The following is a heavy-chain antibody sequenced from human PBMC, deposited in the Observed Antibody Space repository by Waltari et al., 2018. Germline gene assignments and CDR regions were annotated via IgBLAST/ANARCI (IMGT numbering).Heavy chain of an antibody. J-gene: IGHJ4*02. D-gene: IGHD3-22*01. CDR1: GYTFTSYY. CDR3: ARDALGYDSSGYDY. Sequence: VQLVQSGAEVKKPGASVKVSCKASGYTFTSYYMHLVRQSPGQGLEWMGIINPSGGSTSYAQKFQGRVTMTRETSTSTVYMELSSLRSEDTAVYYCARDALGYDSSGYDYWGQGTLVTVSS. V-gene: IGHV1-46*03. CDR2: INPSGGST.